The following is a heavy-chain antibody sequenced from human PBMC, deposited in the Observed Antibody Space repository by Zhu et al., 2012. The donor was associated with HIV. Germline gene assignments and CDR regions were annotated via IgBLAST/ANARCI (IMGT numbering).Heavy chain of an antibody. CDR1: GGSISSGDYY. CDR2: IHHSGTT. D-gene: IGHD3-10*01. CDR3: ARADGSGTYYYYYNGRR. V-gene: IGHV4-30-4*08. J-gene: IGHJ6*03. Sequence: QVQLQESGPGLVKPSQTLSLTCTVSGGSISSGDYYWSWIRQPPGKGLEWIAYIHHSGTTYYNPSLKSRLSISIDTSKNQFSLRLSSVSAADTAVYFCARADGSGTYYYYYNGRRGDKGTTVTV.